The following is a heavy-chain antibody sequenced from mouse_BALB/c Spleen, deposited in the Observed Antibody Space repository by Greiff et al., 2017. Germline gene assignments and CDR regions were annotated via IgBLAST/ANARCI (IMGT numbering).Heavy chain of an antibody. V-gene: IGHV14-3*02. CDR1: GFNIKDTY. J-gene: IGHJ4*01. CDR2: IDPANGNT. D-gene: IGHD2-10*02. CDR3: AREGYGPHYYAMDY. Sequence: VQLKESGAELVKPGASVKLSCTASGFNIKDTYMHWVKQRPEQGLEWIGRIDPANGNTKYDPKFQGKATITADTSSNTAYLQLSSLTSEDTAFYYCAREGYGPHYYAMDYWGQGTSVTVSS.